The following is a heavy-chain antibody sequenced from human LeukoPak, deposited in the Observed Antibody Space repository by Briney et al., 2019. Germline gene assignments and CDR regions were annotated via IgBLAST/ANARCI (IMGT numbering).Heavy chain of an antibody. CDR1: GFTFSSYA. Sequence: PGGSLRLSCAASGFTFSSYAMHWVRQAPGKGLEYVSAISSNGGSTYCANSVKGRFTISRDNSKNTLYLQMGSLRAEDMAVYYCARAGYSSGWLNSYYYYYMDVWGKGTTVTVSS. CDR2: ISSNGGST. CDR3: ARAGYSSGWLNSYYYYYMDV. V-gene: IGHV3-64*01. D-gene: IGHD6-19*01. J-gene: IGHJ6*03.